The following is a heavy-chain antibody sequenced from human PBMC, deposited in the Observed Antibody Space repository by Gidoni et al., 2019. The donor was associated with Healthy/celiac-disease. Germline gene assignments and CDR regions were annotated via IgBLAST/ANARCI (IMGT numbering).Heavy chain of an antibody. CDR1: ACCFCSYA. Sequence: QLVQSGAAVTNTCSSVKVSCNASACCFCSYAISWVRQAPQQGLKRMGWINPIYDTANYTQKLQGRVTITADESTSTAYMELSSRSATDAAVYYCARTAYGDAHFDYWGQGTLVTVSS. J-gene: IGHJ4*02. CDR3: ARTAYGDAHFDY. V-gene: IGHV1-69*01. CDR2: INPIYDTA. D-gene: IGHD4-17*01.